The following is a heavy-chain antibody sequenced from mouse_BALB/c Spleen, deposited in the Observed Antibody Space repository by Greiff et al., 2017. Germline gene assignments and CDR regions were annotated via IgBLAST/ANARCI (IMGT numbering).Heavy chain of an antibody. V-gene: IGHV1S135*01. J-gene: IGHJ3*01. CDR3: ARGGITTFAY. Sequence: EVQLQQSGPELMKPGASVKISCKASGYSFTSYYMHWVKQSHGKSLEWIGYIDPFNGGTSYNQKFKGKATLTVDKSSSTAYMHLSSLTSEDSAVYYCARGGITTFAYWGQGTLVTVSA. D-gene: IGHD2-4*01. CDR2: IDPFNGGT. CDR1: GYSFTSYY.